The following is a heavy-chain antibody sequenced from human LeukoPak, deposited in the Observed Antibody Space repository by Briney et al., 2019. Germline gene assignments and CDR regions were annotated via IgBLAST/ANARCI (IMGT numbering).Heavy chain of an antibody. CDR2: IYSGGST. V-gene: IGHV3-53*01. D-gene: IGHD3-10*01. Sequence: GGSLRLSCAASGVTFSSNYMSWVRQAPGKGLEWVSVIYSGGSTYYADSVKGRFTIPRDNSKNTLYLQMNSLRAEDTAVYYCASGSGSYRTPYYYMDVWGTGTTVTASS. CDR3: ASGSGSYRTPYYYMDV. CDR1: GVTFSSNY. J-gene: IGHJ6*03.